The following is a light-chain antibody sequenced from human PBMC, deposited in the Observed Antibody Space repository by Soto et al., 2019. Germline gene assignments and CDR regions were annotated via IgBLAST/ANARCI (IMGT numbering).Light chain of an antibody. Sequence: DIQMTQSPSSLSASVGDRVTITCRASQSISTFLNWYQHKPGKAPTLLIYAASSLQSGVPSRFSGSGSGTDFTLTISNLPPEYFATYYCQQSFSAPIFTFGPGTKVDIK. V-gene: IGKV1-39*01. J-gene: IGKJ3*01. CDR3: QQSFSAPIFT. CDR1: QSISTF. CDR2: AAS.